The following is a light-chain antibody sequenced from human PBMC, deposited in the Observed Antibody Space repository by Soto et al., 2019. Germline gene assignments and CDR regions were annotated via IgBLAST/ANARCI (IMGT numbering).Light chain of an antibody. V-gene: IGKV1-39*01. J-gene: IGKJ1*01. CDR3: QQSYSPPPGT. Sequence: DIQMTQSPSSLSASVGDRVTITCRASQTIDNHLNWYHQKPGKAPKLLIYGSSSLQSGVPSRFSGSGSGTDFTLTISSLQLEDSATYYCQQSYSPPPGTFGQGTKVDIK. CDR2: GSS. CDR1: QTIDNH.